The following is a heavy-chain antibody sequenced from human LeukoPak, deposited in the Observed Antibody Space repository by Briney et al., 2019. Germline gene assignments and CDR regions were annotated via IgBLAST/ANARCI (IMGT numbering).Heavy chain of an antibody. CDR1: GYTFTGYY. CDR3: ARGGQGGMATTPGPEGYYFDY. CDR2: INPNSGGT. V-gene: IGHV1-2*04. D-gene: IGHD5-24*01. Sequence: ASVKVSCKASGYTFTGYYMHWVRQAPGQGLEWMGWINPNSGGTNYAQKFQGWVTMTRDTSISTAYMELSRLRSDDTAVYYCARGGQGGMATTPGPEGYYFDYWGQGTLVTVSS. J-gene: IGHJ4*02.